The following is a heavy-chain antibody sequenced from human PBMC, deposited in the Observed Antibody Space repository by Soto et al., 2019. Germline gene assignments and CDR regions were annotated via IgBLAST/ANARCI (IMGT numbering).Heavy chain of an antibody. Sequence: QVQLVQSGAEVKKPGSSVKVSCKASGGTCSSYAISWVRQAPGQGLEWMGGIIPIFGTANYAQKFQGRVTITADESTSTVYMELSSLRSDDTAVYYCARDGRQQLVMEVWGQGTTVIVSS. J-gene: IGHJ6*02. V-gene: IGHV1-69*12. CDR1: GGTCSSYA. CDR2: IIPIFGTA. CDR3: ARDGRQQLVMEV. D-gene: IGHD6-13*01.